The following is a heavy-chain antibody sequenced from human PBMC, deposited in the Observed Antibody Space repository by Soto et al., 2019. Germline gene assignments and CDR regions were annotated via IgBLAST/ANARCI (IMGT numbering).Heavy chain of an antibody. CDR1: GFSFSMYR. J-gene: IGHJ4*02. CDR3: AREDIRGTRSFDY. Sequence: GSLRLSCAASGFSFSMYRMNWVLQAPGKGLEWVSYISSNSATIYDTDSGRGRFTISRDNAKNSLYLQMNSLRDEDTAVYYCAREDIRGTRSFDYWGQGTLVTVSS. V-gene: IGHV3-48*02. CDR2: ISSNSATI. D-gene: IGHD1-7*01.